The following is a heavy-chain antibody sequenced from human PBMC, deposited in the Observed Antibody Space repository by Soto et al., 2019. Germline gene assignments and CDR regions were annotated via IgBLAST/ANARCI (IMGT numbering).Heavy chain of an antibody. V-gene: IGHV1-46*01. J-gene: IGHJ2*01. CDR3: ARDFFFKAEDGIRGTVPVSAFLLNRSSDL. D-gene: IGHD1-1*01. Sequence: GLEWMGIINPSGGSTSYAQKFQGRVTMTRDTSTSTVYMELSSLRSEDTAVYYCARDFFFKAEDGIRGTVPVSAFLLNRSSDL. CDR2: INPSGGST.